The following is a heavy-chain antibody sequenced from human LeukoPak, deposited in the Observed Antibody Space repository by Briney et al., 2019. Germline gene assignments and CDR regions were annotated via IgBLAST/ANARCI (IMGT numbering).Heavy chain of an antibody. V-gene: IGHV1-18*01. D-gene: IGHD2-15*01. CDR3: ARDYLLDY. CDR2: ISAYNGHT. J-gene: IGHJ4*02. Sequence: ASVKVSCRASGYKFTNYGISWVRQAPGQGLEWMGWISAYNGHTNYAQKFQGRVTMTTDTSDTVYMDLRSLRSDDTAVYYCARDYLLDYWGQGTLVTVSS. CDR1: GYKFTNYG.